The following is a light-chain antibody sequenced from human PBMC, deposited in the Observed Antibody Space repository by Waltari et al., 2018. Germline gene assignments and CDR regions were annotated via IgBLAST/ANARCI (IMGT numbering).Light chain of an antibody. CDR2: VGS. J-gene: IGKJ1*01. Sequence: AWYQQKPGHAAELLSYVGSRRGNGVTDRFTGSGSGADFSLNISRVEPEDVEIYVCQNYVRLPGTFGEGTKVEIK. V-gene: IGKV3-20*01. CDR3: QNYVRLPGT.